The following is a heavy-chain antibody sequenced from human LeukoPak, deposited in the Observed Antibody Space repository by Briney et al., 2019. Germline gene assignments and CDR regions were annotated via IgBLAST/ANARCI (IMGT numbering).Heavy chain of an antibody. V-gene: IGHV3-7*01. Sequence: GGSLRLSCAASGFSFSNSWMSWVRQAPGKGPEWVANINKDESEKNYVASVKGRFTISRDNARNSLYLQMNNLRAEDTAVYYCTTYDYGDYAFLIWGQGTMVTVSS. J-gene: IGHJ3*02. CDR2: INKDESEK. CDR3: TTYDYGDYAFLI. CDR1: GFSFSNSW. D-gene: IGHD4-17*01.